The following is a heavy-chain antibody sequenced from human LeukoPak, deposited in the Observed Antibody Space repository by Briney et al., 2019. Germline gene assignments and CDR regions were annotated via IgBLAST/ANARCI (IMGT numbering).Heavy chain of an antibody. J-gene: IGHJ3*02. Sequence: GASVKVSCKASGGTFSSYAISWVRQAPGQGLEWMGGIIPIFGTANYAQKFQGRVTITAGESTSTAYMELSSLRSEDTAVYYCASRPRSSGTFDIWGQGTMVTVSS. V-gene: IGHV1-69*13. CDR1: GGTFSSYA. D-gene: IGHD6-6*01. CDR2: IIPIFGTA. CDR3: ASRPRSSGTFDI.